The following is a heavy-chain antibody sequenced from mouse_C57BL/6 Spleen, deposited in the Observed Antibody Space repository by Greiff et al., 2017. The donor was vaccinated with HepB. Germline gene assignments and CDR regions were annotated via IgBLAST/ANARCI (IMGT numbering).Heavy chain of an antibody. CDR3: ARSAYYYGSSSDYFDY. Sequence: VQLQQSGPELVKPGASVKIPCKASGYTFTDYNMDWVKQSHGKSLEWIGDINPNNGGTIYNQKFKGKATLTVDKSSSTAYMELRSLTSEDTAVYYCARSAYYYGSSSDYFDYWGQGTTLTVSS. D-gene: IGHD1-1*01. J-gene: IGHJ2*01. CDR2: INPNNGGT. CDR1: GYTFTDYN. V-gene: IGHV1-18*01.